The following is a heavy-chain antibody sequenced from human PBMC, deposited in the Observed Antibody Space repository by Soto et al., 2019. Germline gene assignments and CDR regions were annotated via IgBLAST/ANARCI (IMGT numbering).Heavy chain of an antibody. CDR2: ISGSGGST. CDR1: GFTFSSSA. J-gene: IGHJ4*02. CDR3: AKGNEPVVVYSSSSEY. D-gene: IGHD6-6*01. V-gene: IGHV3-23*01. Sequence: EVQLLESGGGLVQPGGSLRLSCAASGFTFSSSAMSWVRQAPGKGLEWVSAISGSGGSTYYADSVKDRFTISRDNSKNTLYLQMNSLRAEDTAVYYCAKGNEPVVVYSSSSEYWGQGTLVTVSS.